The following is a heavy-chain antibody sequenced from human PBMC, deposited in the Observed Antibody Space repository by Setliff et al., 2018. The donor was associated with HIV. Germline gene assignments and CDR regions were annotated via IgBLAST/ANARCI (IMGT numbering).Heavy chain of an antibody. J-gene: IGHJ4*02. CDR1: GFTFSSYS. CDR2: ISSSSSYI. D-gene: IGHD4-17*01. V-gene: IGHV3-21*01. Sequence: GGSLRLSCAASGFTFSSYSMNWVRQAPGKGLEWVSSISSSSSYIYYADSVKGRFTISRDNAKNSLYLQMNSLRAEDTAVYYCAFLGFYGGNFDYWGQGTLVTVPQ. CDR3: AFLGFYGGNFDY.